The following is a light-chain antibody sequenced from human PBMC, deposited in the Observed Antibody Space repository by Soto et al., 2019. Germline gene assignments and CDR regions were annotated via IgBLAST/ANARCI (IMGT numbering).Light chain of an antibody. V-gene: IGKV1-16*02. CDR3: QQYNSYPHT. Sequence: DIQMTQSPSSLSASVGDRVTITCRASQGIGNDLVWFQQKPGKAPKSLIYAASNLTGGVPLKFSGGGSGTDFTPTISSRQSEEFATYYGQQYNSYPHTFGRGTKVEIK. CDR1: QGIGND. CDR2: AAS. J-gene: IGKJ2*01.